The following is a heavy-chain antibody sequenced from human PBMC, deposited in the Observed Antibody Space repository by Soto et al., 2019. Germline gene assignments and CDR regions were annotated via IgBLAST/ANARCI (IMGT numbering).Heavy chain of an antibody. CDR3: ARDANAETFDY. V-gene: IGHV3-74*01. Sequence: GGSLRLSCGGSGFTFSRYWMHWVRQVPGKGLVWVANIVSDGSRTTYADSVKGRFTISRDNAKNTLYLQMDSLRVEDTAVYYCARDANAETFDYWGQGTLVTVYS. J-gene: IGHJ4*02. CDR2: IVSDGSRT. CDR1: GFTFSRYW.